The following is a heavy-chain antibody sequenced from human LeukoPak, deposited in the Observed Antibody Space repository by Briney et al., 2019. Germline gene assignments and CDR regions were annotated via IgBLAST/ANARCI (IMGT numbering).Heavy chain of an antibody. CDR3: AKSRGSGSSMARGVNFDY. Sequence: GGSLRLSCAASGFTFSSYAMSWVRQAPGKGLEWVSAISGSGGSTYYADSVKGRFTISRDNSKNTLFLQMNSLRAEDTAVYYCAKSRGSGSSMARGVNFDYWGQGTLVTVSS. V-gene: IGHV3-23*01. D-gene: IGHD3-10*01. CDR2: ISGSGGST. J-gene: IGHJ4*02. CDR1: GFTFSSYA.